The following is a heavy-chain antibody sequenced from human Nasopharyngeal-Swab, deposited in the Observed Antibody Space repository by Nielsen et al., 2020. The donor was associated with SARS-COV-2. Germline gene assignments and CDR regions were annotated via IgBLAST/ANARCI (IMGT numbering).Heavy chain of an antibody. J-gene: IGHJ3*02. V-gene: IGHV4-59*01. CDR3: ARAGDYVWGSYRYGRGPHDAFDI. Sequence: WIRQPPGKGLEWIGYIYYSESTNYNPSLKSRVTISVDTSKNQFSLKLSSVTAADTAVYYCARAGDYVWGSYRYGRGPHDAFDIWGQGTMVTVSS. CDR2: IYYSEST. D-gene: IGHD3-16*02.